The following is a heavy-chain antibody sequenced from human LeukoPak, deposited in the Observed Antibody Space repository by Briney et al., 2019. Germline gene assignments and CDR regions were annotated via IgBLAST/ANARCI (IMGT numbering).Heavy chain of an antibody. Sequence: PGGSLRLSCAASGFTFSDYYMSWIRQAPGKGLEWVSYISSSGSTIYYADSVKGRITISRDNAKNSLYLQMNSLRAEDTAVYYCARGDLVYDDYGDYVSWFDPWGQGTLVTVSS. J-gene: IGHJ5*02. CDR1: GFTFSDYY. V-gene: IGHV3-11*04. CDR2: ISSSGSTI. CDR3: ARGDLVYDDYGDYVSWFDP. D-gene: IGHD4-17*01.